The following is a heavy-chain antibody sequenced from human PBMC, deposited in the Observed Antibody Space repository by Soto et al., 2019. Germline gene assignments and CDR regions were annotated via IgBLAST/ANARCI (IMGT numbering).Heavy chain of an antibody. D-gene: IGHD3-3*01. CDR2: IYSGGST. CDR1: GFTVSSNY. V-gene: IGHV3-53*01. Sequence: GGSLRLACAASGFTVSSNYMSWVRQAPGKGLEWVSVIYSGGSTYYADSVKGRFTISRDNSKNTLYLQMNSLRAEDTAVYYCAREGPENVLRFLEWSSRYYYGMDVWGQGTTVTVSS. CDR3: AREGPENVLRFLEWSSRYYYGMDV. J-gene: IGHJ6*02.